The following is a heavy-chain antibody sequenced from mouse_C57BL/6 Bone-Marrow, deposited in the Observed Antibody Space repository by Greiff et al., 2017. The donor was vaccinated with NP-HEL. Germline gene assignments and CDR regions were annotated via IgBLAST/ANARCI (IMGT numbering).Heavy chain of an antibody. D-gene: IGHD1-1*01. J-gene: IGHJ3*01. CDR1: GYSFTDYN. CDR2: INPNYGTT. V-gene: IGHV1-39*01. Sequence: VHVKQSGPELVKPGASVKISCKASGYSFTDYNMNWVKQSNGKSLEWIGVINPNYGTTSYNQKFKGKATLTVDQSSSTAYMQLNSLTSEDSAVYYCARWITTVVATKAYWGQGTLVTVSA. CDR3: ARWITTVVATKAY.